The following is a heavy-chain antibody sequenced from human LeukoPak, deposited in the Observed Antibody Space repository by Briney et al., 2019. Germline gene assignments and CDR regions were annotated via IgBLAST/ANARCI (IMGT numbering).Heavy chain of an antibody. V-gene: IGHV1-46*01. CDR2: IKPTDGRT. Sequence: ASVKVSCNVSGNTFTSHYMHWVRQAPGQGLEWMGIIKPTDGRTTYAQKFQGRLTMTRDTSTNTVYMELSSLRFEDTAVYYCVSYNNAGNWFDPWGQGTLVTVSS. CDR1: GNTFTSHY. D-gene: IGHD3-10*01. J-gene: IGHJ5*02. CDR3: VSYNNAGNWFDP.